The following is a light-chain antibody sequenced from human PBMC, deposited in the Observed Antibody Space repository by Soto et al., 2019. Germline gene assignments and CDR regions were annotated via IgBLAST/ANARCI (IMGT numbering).Light chain of an antibody. CDR2: GAS. V-gene: IGKV3-11*01. CDR3: QQHSHWPPWT. J-gene: IGKJ1*01. CDR1: QNVRTF. Sequence: EVVLTQSPATLSLSPGERATLSCRASQNVRTFLDWYQQKPGQAPRLLIYGASNRATGIPAMFSGSGSGTDFTLTISILEPEDFAVYYCQQHSHWPPWTFGQGTRVAIQ.